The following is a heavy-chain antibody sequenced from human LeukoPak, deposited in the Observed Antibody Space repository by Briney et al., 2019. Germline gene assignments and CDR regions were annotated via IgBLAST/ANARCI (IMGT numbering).Heavy chain of an antibody. J-gene: IGHJ4*02. CDR1: GGSFSGYY. Sequence: PSETLSLTCAVYGGSFSGYYWSWIRQPPGKGLEWIGEINHSGSTNYNPSLESRVTISVDTSKNQFSLKLSSVTAADTAVYYCARVRSGWTQYYFDYWGQGTLVTVSS. V-gene: IGHV4-34*01. CDR2: INHSGST. D-gene: IGHD6-19*01. CDR3: ARVRSGWTQYYFDY.